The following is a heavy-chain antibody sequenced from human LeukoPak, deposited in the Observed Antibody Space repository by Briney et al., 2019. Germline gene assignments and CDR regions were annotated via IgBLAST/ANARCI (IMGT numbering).Heavy chain of an antibody. CDR1: GYTFTSYA. Sequence: ASAKVSCKASGYTFTSYAMHWVRQAPGQRLEWMGWINAGNGNTKYSQKFQGRVTITRDTSASTAYMELSSLRSEDTAVYYCARDLTGLGTMTYYYLDYWGQGTLVTVSS. D-gene: IGHD1-7*01. J-gene: IGHJ4*02. CDR3: ARDLTGLGTMTYYYLDY. V-gene: IGHV1-3*01. CDR2: INAGNGNT.